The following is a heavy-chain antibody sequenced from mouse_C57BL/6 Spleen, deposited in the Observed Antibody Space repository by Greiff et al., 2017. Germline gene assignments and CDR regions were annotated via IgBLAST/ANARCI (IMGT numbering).Heavy chain of an antibody. D-gene: IGHD1-1*01. CDR2: ISYDGSN. CDR3: ARVTTVVENYYWYFDV. J-gene: IGHJ1*03. Sequence: EVQLQESGPGLVKPSQSLSLTCSVTGYSITSGYYWNWIRQFPGNKLEWMGYISYDGSNNYNPSLKNRISITRDTSKNQFFLKLNSVTTEDTATYYWARVTTVVENYYWYFDVWGTGTTVTVSS. CDR1: GYSITSGYY. V-gene: IGHV3-6*01.